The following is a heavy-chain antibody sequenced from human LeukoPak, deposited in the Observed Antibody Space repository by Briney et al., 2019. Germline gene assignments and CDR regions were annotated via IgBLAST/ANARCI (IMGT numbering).Heavy chain of an antibody. V-gene: IGHV3-48*01. D-gene: IGHD1-26*01. Sequence: GGSLRLSCAASGFSFSTYSMNWVRQAPGKGLEWVSFISPSGTTHYSDSVQGRFTISRDNAKNSVYLQMNSLRAEDTAVFYCNGYSGSSPAMWGQGTMVTVSS. CDR3: NGYSGSSPAM. CDR2: ISPSGTT. J-gene: IGHJ3*01. CDR1: GFSFSTYS.